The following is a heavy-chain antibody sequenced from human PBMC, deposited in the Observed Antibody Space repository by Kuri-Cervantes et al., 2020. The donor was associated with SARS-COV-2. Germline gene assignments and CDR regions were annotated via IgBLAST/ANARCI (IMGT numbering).Heavy chain of an antibody. CDR1: GFTFSNYA. Sequence: GESLKISCEASGFTFSNYAMHWVRQAPGKGLKWVAVIWWDGSEEYYLDSVKGRFTISKDNSKNMLFLEINNLRVEDAAVYFCARGPYGGNSDFDYWGQGTPVTVSS. V-gene: IGHV3-33*01. J-gene: IGHJ4*02. D-gene: IGHD4-23*01. CDR3: ARGPYGGNSDFDY. CDR2: IWWDGSEE.